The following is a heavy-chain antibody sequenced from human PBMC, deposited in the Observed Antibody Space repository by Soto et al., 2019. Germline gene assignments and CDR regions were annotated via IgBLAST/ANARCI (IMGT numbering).Heavy chain of an antibody. Sequence: RGESLKISCKGSGYTFTDYWIGWVRQLPGKGLEWMGIIYPGDSDTRYSPSLQGQITMSVDKSDSSAYLQWRSLKASDTAMYYCAAGYTTGPDAFDIWGQGTMVTVSS. J-gene: IGHJ3*02. D-gene: IGHD6-13*01. V-gene: IGHV5-51*01. CDR2: IYPGDSDT. CDR3: AAGYTTGPDAFDI. CDR1: GYTFTDYW.